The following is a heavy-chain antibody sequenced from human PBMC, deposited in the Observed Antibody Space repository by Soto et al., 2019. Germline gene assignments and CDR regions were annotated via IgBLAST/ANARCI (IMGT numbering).Heavy chain of an antibody. V-gene: IGHV4-39*01. CDR3: ARTSSVTTACFES. Sequence: PSETLSLTCTVSGGSISSSSYYWGWIRQPPGKGLEWIGSIYYSGSTYYNPSLKSRVTISVDTSKNQFSLKLSSVTAADTAVYYCARTSSVTTACFESWGQGTLVTVSS. CDR1: GGSISSSSYY. D-gene: IGHD4-17*01. CDR2: IYYSGST. J-gene: IGHJ4*02.